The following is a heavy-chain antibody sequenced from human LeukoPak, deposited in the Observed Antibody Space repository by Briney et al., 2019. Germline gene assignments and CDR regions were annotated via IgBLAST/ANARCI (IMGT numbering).Heavy chain of an antibody. J-gene: IGHJ2*01. CDR2: MNGDGSST. V-gene: IGHV3-74*01. CDR1: GFTFRSYW. CDR3: ARGPEIGYSYGPPTNWYFDL. Sequence: PGGSLRLSCAASGFTFRSYWMHWVRQDPGKGLVWVSHMNGDGSSTSYADSVKGRFTISRDNSKNTLFLQMNSLRAEDTAVYYCARGPEIGYSYGPPTNWYFDLWGRGTLVPVSS. D-gene: IGHD5-18*01.